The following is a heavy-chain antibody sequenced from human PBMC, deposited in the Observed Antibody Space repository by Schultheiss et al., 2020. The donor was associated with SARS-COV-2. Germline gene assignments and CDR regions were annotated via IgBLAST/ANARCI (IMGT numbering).Heavy chain of an antibody. CDR3: ASPSSQLEPHYYYYYYMDV. J-gene: IGHJ6*03. CDR2: ISWNSGSI. V-gene: IGHV3-9*01. D-gene: IGHD1-1*01. CDR1: GFTFDDYA. Sequence: SLKISCAASGFTFDDYAMHWVRQAPGKGLEWVSGISWNSGSIGYADSVKGRFTISRDNSTNTLYLQMNSLRAEDTAVYYCASPSSQLEPHYYYYYYMDVWGKGTTVTVSS.